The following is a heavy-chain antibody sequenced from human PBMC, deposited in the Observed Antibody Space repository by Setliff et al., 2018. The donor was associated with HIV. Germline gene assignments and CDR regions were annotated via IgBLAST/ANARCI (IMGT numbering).Heavy chain of an antibody. CDR2: IYNSAST. CDR1: GGSISSYY. D-gene: IGHD1-26*01. J-gene: IGHJ3*02. V-gene: IGHV4-4*09. CDR3: ASTSGSGSAAVGDI. Sequence: SETLSLTCTVPGGSISSYYWSWIRQPPGKGLEWIGYIYNSASTNYNPSLKSRVTISVDTSKNQFSLKLSSVTAADTAVYYCASTSGSGSAAVGDIWGQGTMVTVSS.